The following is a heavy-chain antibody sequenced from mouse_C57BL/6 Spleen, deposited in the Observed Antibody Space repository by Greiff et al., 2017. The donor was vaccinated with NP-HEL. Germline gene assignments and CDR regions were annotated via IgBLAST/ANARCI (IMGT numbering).Heavy chain of an antibody. J-gene: IGHJ1*03. V-gene: IGHV2-5*01. CDR1: GFSLTSYG. Sequence: VKLQESGPGLVQPSQSLSITCTVSGFSLTSYGVHWVRQSPGKGLEWLGVIWRGGSTDYNAAFMSRLSITKDNSKSQVFFKMNSLQADDTAIYYCAKNAPDYYGSSGGYFDVWGTGTTVTVSS. CDR3: AKNAPDYYGSSGGYFDV. D-gene: IGHD1-1*01. CDR2: IWRGGST.